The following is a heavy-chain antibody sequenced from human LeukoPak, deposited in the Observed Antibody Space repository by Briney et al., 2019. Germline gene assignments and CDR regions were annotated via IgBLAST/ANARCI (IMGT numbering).Heavy chain of an antibody. D-gene: IGHD6-13*01. V-gene: IGHV3-11*01. CDR3: ATVSSSSWYGFDY. J-gene: IGHJ4*02. Sequence: GGSLRLSCAASGFTFSDYYMSWIRQAPGKGLEWVSYISSSGSTIYYADSVKGRFTISRDNAKNSLYLQMNSLRAEDTAVYYCATVSSSSWYGFDYWGQGTLVTVSS. CDR2: ISSSGSTI. CDR1: GFTFSDYY.